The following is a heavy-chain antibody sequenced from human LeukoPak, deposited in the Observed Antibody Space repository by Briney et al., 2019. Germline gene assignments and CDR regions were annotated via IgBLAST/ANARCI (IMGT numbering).Heavy chain of an antibody. V-gene: IGHV3-43*02. CDR2: ISGDGGST. CDR1: GFXFHDYA. CDR3: ARESESSGWYDY. J-gene: IGHJ4*02. D-gene: IGHD6-19*01. Sequence: PGGSLGLSCAAPGFXFHDYAIHWVRQAPGKGLKWVSLISGDGGSTFYADSVKGRFTISRENSKNSLYLQMNSLRSDDTALYYCARESESSGWYDYWGQGTLVTVSS.